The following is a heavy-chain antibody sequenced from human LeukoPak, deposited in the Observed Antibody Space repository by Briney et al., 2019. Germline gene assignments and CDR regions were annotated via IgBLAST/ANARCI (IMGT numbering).Heavy chain of an antibody. CDR3: ASEEGGLDV. CDR1: GFTFNDYT. Sequence: GGSLRLSCAASGFTFNDYTMTWVRQAPGKGLEWVSSITGDCNYIFYADSVKGRFTISRDNAKSTLYLQMNALRGEDTAVYYCASEEGGLDVWGQGTTVTVSS. J-gene: IGHJ6*02. V-gene: IGHV3-21*01. CDR2: ITGDCNYI.